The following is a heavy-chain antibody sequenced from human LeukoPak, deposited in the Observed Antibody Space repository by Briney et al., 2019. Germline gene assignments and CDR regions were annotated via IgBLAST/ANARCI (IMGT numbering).Heavy chain of an antibody. D-gene: IGHD6-6*01. CDR1: GFTFSSYG. CDR2: IWYGGSNK. V-gene: IGHV3-30*02. J-gene: IGHJ6*03. Sequence: GGSLRLPCAASGFTFSSYGMHWVRQAPGKGLEWVAVIWYGGSNKYYADSVKGRFTISRDNSKNTLYLQMNSLRAEDTAVYYCAKGGSAVNYYYYMDVWGKGTTVTVSS. CDR3: AKGGSAVNYYYYMDV.